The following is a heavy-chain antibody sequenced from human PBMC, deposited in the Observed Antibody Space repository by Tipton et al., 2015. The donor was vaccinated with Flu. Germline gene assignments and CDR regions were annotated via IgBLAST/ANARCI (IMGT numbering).Heavy chain of an antibody. CDR1: GFTFSSYG. J-gene: IGHJ4*02. CDR3: ATSAAGTRG. V-gene: IGHV3-30*03. D-gene: IGHD6-13*01. Sequence: SLRLSCAASGFTFSSYGMHWVRQAPGKGLEWVAVISYDGSNKYYADSVKGRFTISRDNSKNTLYLQMNSLRAEDTAVYYCATSAAGTRGWGQGTLVTVSS. CDR2: ISYDGSNK.